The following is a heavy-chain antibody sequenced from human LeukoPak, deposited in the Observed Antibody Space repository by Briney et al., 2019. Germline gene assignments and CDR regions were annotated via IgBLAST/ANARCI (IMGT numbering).Heavy chain of an antibody. CDR1: GFTVSSTF. Sequence: GGSLRLSCAASGFTVSSTFMSWVRQAPGKGLEWVSAINGSGNSTYYADSVQGRFTISRDNSKNTLYLQMNSLRAEDTAVYYCCDRMDVWGQGTTVAVSS. CDR3: CDRMDV. V-gene: IGHV3-23*01. J-gene: IGHJ6*02. D-gene: IGHD2-21*02. CDR2: INGSGNST.